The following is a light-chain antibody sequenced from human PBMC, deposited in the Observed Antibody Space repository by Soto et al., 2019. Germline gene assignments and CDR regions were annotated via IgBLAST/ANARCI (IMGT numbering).Light chain of an antibody. CDR1: QSINNRY. J-gene: IGKJ3*01. V-gene: IGKV3-20*01. CDR2: GAS. CDR3: QQFGSSPGFT. Sequence: EIVLTQSPGTLSLSPGERATLSCRASQSINNRYLAWYQQKPGQAPRLLIYGASSMATGIPERFIGSGSGTDFTPTISRLEPEDFAVYYCQQFGSSPGFTFGPGTKVDIK.